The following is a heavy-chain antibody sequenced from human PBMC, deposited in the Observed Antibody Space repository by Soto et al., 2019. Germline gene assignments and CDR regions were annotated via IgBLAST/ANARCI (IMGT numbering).Heavy chain of an antibody. CDR2: ISSSSSTI. CDR1: GFTFSSYS. V-gene: IGHV3-48*02. J-gene: IGHJ4*02. D-gene: IGHD6-19*01. CDR3: ARIAVAGTDY. Sequence: EVQLVESGGGLVQPGGSLRLSCAASGFTFSSYSMNWVRQAPGKGLEWVSYISSSSSTIYYADSVKGRFTISRDNAKNSLSLQMNSLRDEDTAVYYCARIAVAGTDYWGQGTLVTVSS.